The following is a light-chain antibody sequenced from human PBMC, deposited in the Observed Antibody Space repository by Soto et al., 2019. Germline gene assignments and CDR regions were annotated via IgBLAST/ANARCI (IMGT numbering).Light chain of an antibody. Sequence: DIVMTQSPGSLAVSLGERATINCKSSRSVFYISNNKNYLAWYPQKPGQPPRLLIYWASTRESGVPDRFSGSGSGTDLTLTISSLQAEDVAVYYCQQYYSPPLTFGQGTKVEIK. CDR2: WAS. J-gene: IGKJ1*01. CDR3: QQYYSPPLT. V-gene: IGKV4-1*01. CDR1: RSVFYISNNKNY.